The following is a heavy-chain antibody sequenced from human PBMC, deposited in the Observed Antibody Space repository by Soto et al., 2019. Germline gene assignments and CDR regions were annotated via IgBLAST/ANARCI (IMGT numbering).Heavy chain of an antibody. CDR1: GDSVSSSSVT. CDR2: TYYRSKWYN. Sequence: SQTLSLTCAISGDSVSSSSVTWNWIRQSPSRGLEWLGRTYYRSKWYNDYAESVKSRITINPDTSKNQFSLHLDSVTPEDTAVYYCVRLIGNSWLDFWGQGTLVTVSS. D-gene: IGHD1-26*01. V-gene: IGHV6-1*01. CDR3: VRLIGNSWLDF. J-gene: IGHJ5*01.